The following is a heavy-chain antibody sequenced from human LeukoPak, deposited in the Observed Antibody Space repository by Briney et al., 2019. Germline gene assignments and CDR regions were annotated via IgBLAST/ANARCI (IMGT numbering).Heavy chain of an antibody. Sequence: VGSLRLSPAASGFTLTQYGMSTVRQAPGKGLEWVSVISVSGRSTFYADSVKGRFTISRDNSKNSLYLQMNSLSAEDTAVHYCENTRVGYDRSDGRWGKGILVTVSS. V-gene: IGHV3-23*01. CDR1: GFTLTQYG. J-gene: IGHJ1*01. D-gene: IGHD5-12*01. CDR3: ENTRVGYDRSDGR. CDR2: ISVSGRST.